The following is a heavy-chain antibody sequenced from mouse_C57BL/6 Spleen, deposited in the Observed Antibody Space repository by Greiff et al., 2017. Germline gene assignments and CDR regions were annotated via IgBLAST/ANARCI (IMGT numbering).Heavy chain of an antibody. V-gene: IGHV1-82*01. J-gene: IGHJ4*01. Sequence: QVQLQQSGPELVKPGASVKISCKASGYAFSSSWMNWVKQRPGKGLEWIGRIYPGDGDTNYNGKFKGKATLTADKSSSTAYMQLRSLTSADSAVYFCATYDFAFAMDYWGQGTSVTVSS. CDR1: GYAFSSSW. CDR3: ATYDFAFAMDY. CDR2: IYPGDGDT. D-gene: IGHD2-4*01.